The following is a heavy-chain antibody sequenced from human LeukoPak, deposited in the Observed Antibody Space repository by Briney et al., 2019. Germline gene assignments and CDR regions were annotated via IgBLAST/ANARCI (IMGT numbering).Heavy chain of an antibody. V-gene: IGHV3-11*01. CDR2: ISSSGSTI. J-gene: IGHJ4*02. CDR1: GFTFSDYY. D-gene: IGHD3-10*01. CDR3: ARGLWFGELQGYYFDY. Sequence: GGSLRLSCAASGFTFSDYYMSWIRQAPGKGLEWVSYISSSGSTIYYADSVKGRFTISRDNAKNSLYLQMNSLRAEDTAVYYCARGLWFGELQGYYFDYWGQGTLVTVSS.